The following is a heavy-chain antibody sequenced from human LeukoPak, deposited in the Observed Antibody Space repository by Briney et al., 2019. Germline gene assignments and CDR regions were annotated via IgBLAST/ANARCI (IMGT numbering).Heavy chain of an antibody. D-gene: IGHD3-9*01. CDR1: GYTLTSYG. CDR2: ISAYNGNT. Sequence: GASVKVSCKASGYTLTSYGISWVRQAPGQGLEWMGWISAYNGNTNYAQKLQGRVTMTTDTSTSTAYMELRSLRSDDTAVYYCARDGQLRYFDWLPSYYYYYYMDVWGKGTTVTVSS. J-gene: IGHJ6*03. V-gene: IGHV1-18*01. CDR3: ARDGQLRYFDWLPSYYYYYYMDV.